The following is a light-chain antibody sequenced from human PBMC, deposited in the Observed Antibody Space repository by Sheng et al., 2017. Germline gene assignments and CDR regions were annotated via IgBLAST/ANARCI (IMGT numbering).Light chain of an antibody. CDR2: KTS. V-gene: IGKV1-5*03. J-gene: IGKJ5*01. CDR3: QQYDSEIT. Sequence: DIQMTQSPSTLSASVGDRVTITCRASQSISNWLAWYQQKPGKAPKLLIYKTSNLESGVPSRFSGTGSGTEFTLTISSLQPDDFATYYCQQYDSEITFGQGTRLEIK. CDR1: QSISNW.